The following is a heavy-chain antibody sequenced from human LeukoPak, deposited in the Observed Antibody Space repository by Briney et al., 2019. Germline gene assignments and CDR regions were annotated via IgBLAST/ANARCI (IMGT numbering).Heavy chain of an antibody. V-gene: IGHV3-11*05. Sequence: NSGGSLSLSCAASGFTFSDYYMSWIRQAPGKGLEWVSYISSSSSYTNYADSVKGRFTISRDNAKNSLYLQMNSLRAEDTAVYYCARETTSIAVAGFDYWGQGTLVTVSS. CDR2: ISSSSSYT. CDR1: GFTFSDYY. J-gene: IGHJ4*02. D-gene: IGHD6-19*01. CDR3: ARETTSIAVAGFDY.